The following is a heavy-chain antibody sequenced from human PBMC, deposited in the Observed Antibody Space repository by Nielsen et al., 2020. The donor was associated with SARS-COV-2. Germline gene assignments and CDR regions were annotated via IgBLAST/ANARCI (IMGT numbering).Heavy chain of an antibody. CDR2: INHSGST. Sequence: GSLRLSCAVYGGPFSGYYWSWIRQPPGKGLEWIGEINHSGSTNYNPSLKSRVTISVDTSKNQFSLKLSSVTAADTAVYYCARDGYDFWSGYYYGMDVWGQGTTVTVSS. CDR3: ARDGYDFWSGYYYGMDV. V-gene: IGHV4-34*01. J-gene: IGHJ6*02. CDR1: GGPFSGYY. D-gene: IGHD3-3*01.